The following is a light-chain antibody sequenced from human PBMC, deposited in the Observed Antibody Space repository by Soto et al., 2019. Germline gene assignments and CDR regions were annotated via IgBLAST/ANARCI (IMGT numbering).Light chain of an antibody. CDR2: GAS. CDR1: QFVRSN. V-gene: IGKV3-15*01. CDR3: QQRYRWPPIT. Sequence: EVVMTQSPATLSVSPGDRVTLSCRASQFVRSNSAWYQQKPGQAPRLLIYGASLRATGIPARFSGSGYGTEFTLTISSLQSEDFAVYYCQQRYRWPPITFGQGTRLEIK. J-gene: IGKJ5*01.